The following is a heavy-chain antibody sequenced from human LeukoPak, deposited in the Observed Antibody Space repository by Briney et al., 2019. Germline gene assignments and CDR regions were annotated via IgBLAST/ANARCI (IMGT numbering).Heavy chain of an antibody. Sequence: PGGSLRLSCAASGFTFSNAWMSWVRQAPGKGLEWVGRIKSKTDGGTTDYAAPVKGRFTISRDDSKNTLYLQMNSLKTEDTAVYYCTTIRRLWFGELLATWFDPWGQGTLVTVSS. CDR3: TTIRRLWFGELLATWFDP. J-gene: IGHJ5*02. CDR1: GFTFSNAW. CDR2: IKSKTDGGTT. V-gene: IGHV3-15*01. D-gene: IGHD3-10*01.